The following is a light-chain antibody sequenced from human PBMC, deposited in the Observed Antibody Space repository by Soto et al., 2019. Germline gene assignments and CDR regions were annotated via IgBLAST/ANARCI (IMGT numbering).Light chain of an antibody. Sequence: QPVLTQSPSASASLGASVKLTCTLSSGHNTYSIAWHQQQPEKGPRFLMKLKSDGSHGRGDGIPDRFSGSSSGAERYLTISSLQSEDEADYYCQTWATGIQVFGGGTKLTVL. V-gene: IGLV4-69*01. CDR3: QTWATGIQV. CDR2: LKSDGSH. CDR1: SGHNTYS. J-gene: IGLJ2*01.